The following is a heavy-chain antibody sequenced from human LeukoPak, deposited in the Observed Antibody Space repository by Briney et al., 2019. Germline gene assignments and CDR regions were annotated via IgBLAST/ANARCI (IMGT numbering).Heavy chain of an antibody. CDR3: ASGYSGSPYDY. V-gene: IGHV1-2*06. CDR1: GYTFTGYY. Sequence: ASVKVSCKASGYTFTGYYMHWVRQAPGQGLEWMGRINPNSGGTNYARKFQGRVTMTRDTSISTAYMELSRLRSDDTAVYYCASGYSGSPYDYWGQGTLVTVSS. J-gene: IGHJ4*02. D-gene: IGHD1-26*01. CDR2: INPNSGGT.